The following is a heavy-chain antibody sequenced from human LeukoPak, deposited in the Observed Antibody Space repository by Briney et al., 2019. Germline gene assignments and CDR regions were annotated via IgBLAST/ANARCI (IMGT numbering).Heavy chain of an antibody. CDR3: AKDKNTPATAQPQRGYFES. Sequence: GSALRLSCAASGFPFSGSGMHWVRQAPGKGLECVAIIWYDGSNQYYADSVKGRFTISRDNSKNTVDLQMNSLRAEDTAVYFCAKDKNTPATAQPQRGYFESWGQGTLVTVSS. D-gene: IGHD2-21*02. CDR2: IWYDGSNQ. V-gene: IGHV3-33*06. J-gene: IGHJ4*02. CDR1: GFPFSGSG.